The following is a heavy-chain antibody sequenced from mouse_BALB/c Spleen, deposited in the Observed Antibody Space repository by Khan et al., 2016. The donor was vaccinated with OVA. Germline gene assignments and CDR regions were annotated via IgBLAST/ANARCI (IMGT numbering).Heavy chain of an antibody. CDR2: VSTYYGDA. Sequence: QVQLQQPGAELVRPGVSVKISCKGSGYTFTDYPMHWLKQSHAKSLEWIGVVSTYYGDADYNQKFKAKATMTVDKSSSTAYMELARLTSEDSAILFCAKGGGGDRFAYWGQGTLVTISA. CDR1: GYTFTDYP. J-gene: IGHJ3*01. CDR3: AKGGGGDRFAY. V-gene: IGHV1S137*01.